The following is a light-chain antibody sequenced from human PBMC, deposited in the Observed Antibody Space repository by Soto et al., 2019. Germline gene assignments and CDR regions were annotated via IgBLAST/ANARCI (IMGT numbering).Light chain of an antibody. J-gene: IGKJ3*01. Sequence: EIVLTQSPATLSLSPGERATLSCRASQSVNNYLAWYQQKPGQAPRLLIYDASNRATGIPARFSGSGSGTDFTLTISNLGPEDFAVYYCQQRSSWPPFTFGPGTKVDIK. CDR2: DAS. CDR1: QSVNNY. V-gene: IGKV3-11*01. CDR3: QQRSSWPPFT.